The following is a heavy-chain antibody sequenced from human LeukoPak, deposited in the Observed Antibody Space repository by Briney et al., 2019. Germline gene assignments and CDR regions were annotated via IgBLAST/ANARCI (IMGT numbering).Heavy chain of an antibody. CDR3: ARDHPEGQYSSSWYWLDP. V-gene: IGHV3-11*01. Sequence: PGGSLRLSCAASGFTFSSYAMSWIRQAPGKGLEWVSYISSSGSTIYYADSVKGRFTISRDNAKNSLYLQMNSLRAEDTAVYYCARDHPEGQYSSSWYWLDPWGQGTLVTVSS. J-gene: IGHJ5*02. D-gene: IGHD6-13*01. CDR2: ISSSGSTI. CDR1: GFTFSSYA.